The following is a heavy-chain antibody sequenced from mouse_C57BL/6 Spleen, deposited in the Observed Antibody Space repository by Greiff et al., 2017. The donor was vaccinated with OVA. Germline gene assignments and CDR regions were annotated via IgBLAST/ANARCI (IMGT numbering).Heavy chain of an antibody. CDR1: GYAFSSYW. V-gene: IGHV1-80*01. Sequence: QVQLQQSGAELVKPGASVKISCKASGYAFSSYWMNWVKQRPGKGLEWIGQIYPGDGDTNYNGKFKGKATLTADKSSSTAYMQLSSLTSEDSAVYFCERGAFHYGGSFYYAMDYWGQGTSVTVSS. CDR3: ERGAFHYGGSFYYAMDY. D-gene: IGHD1-1*01. J-gene: IGHJ4*01. CDR2: IYPGDGDT.